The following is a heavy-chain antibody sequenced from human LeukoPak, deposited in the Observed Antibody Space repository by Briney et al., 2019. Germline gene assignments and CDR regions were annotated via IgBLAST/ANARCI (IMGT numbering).Heavy chain of an antibody. Sequence: SETLSLTCTVSGGSISSSSYYWGWIRQPPGKGLEWIGSIYYSGSTYYNPSLKSRVTISVDTSKNQFSLKLSSVTAADTAVYYCARFELELRPFDYWGQGTLVTVSS. CDR2: IYYSGST. J-gene: IGHJ4*02. V-gene: IGHV4-39*01. D-gene: IGHD1-7*01. CDR3: ARFELELRPFDY. CDR1: GGSISSSSYY.